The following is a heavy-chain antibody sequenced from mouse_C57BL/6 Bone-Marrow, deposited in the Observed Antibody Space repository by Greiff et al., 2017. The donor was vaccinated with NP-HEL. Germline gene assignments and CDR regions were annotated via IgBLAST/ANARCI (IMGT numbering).Heavy chain of an antibody. CDR1: GYTFTDHT. V-gene: IGHV1-78*01. J-gene: IGHJ3*01. CDR2: IYPRDGST. D-gene: IGHD2-5*01. CDR3: ARAYYSNSAWFAY. Sequence: VQLQESDAELVKPGASVKISCKVSGYTFTDHTIHWMKQRPEQGLEWIGYIYPRDGSTKYNEKFKGKATLTADKSSSTAYMQLNSLTSEDSAVYFCARAYYSNSAWFAYWGQGTLVTVSA.